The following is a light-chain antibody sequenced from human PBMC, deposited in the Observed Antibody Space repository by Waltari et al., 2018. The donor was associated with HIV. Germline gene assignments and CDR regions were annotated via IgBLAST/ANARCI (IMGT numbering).Light chain of an antibody. CDR1: TSNVEPQW. Sequence: QSVLTQPPSASGAPGQTVTISCSGSTSNVEPQWVYWYQQLPGTAPKLLIYRNYQRPSGVPDRFSSSKSGASASLIISGLRSEDEADYFCGVWDSTLKQWLFGGRTKLIVL. J-gene: IGLJ3*02. CDR2: RNY. V-gene: IGLV1-47*01. CDR3: GVWDSTLKQWL.